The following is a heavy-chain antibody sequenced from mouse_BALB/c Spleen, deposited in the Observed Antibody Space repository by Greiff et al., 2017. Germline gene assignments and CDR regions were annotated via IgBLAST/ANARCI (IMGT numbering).Heavy chain of an antibody. CDR3: ARYYGSSYAMDY. Sequence: QVQLQQSGAELVRPGTSVKISCKASGYTFTNYWLGWVKQRPGHGLEWIGDIYPGGGYTNYNEKFKGKATLTADTSSSTAYMQLSSLTSEDSAVYFCARYYGSSYAMDYWGQGTSVTVSS. D-gene: IGHD1-1*01. CDR1: GYTFTNYW. V-gene: IGHV1-63*02. J-gene: IGHJ4*01. CDR2: IYPGGGYT.